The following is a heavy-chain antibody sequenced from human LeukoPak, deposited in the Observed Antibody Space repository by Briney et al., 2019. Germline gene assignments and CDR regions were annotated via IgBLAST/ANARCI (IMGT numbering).Heavy chain of an antibody. V-gene: IGHV3-48*03. D-gene: IGHD1-7*01. J-gene: IGHJ4*02. CDR2: ISKSGSPK. CDR3: ARGEELEHFDY. CDR1: GFSFRNYE. Sequence: GGSLRLSCAASGFSFRNYEMTWVRQAPGKGLEWLSYISKSGSPKYYADSVKGRFTISRDNAKNSLYLQMNSLRAEDTALYYCARGEELEHFDYWGQGTLVTVSS.